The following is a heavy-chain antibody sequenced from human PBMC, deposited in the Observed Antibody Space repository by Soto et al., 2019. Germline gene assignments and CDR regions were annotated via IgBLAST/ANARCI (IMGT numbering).Heavy chain of an antibody. V-gene: IGHV2-5*02. CDR1: GFSLSTSGVG. CDR3: AHRRIGVSQWNYGDFDY. D-gene: IGHD1-7*01. J-gene: IGHJ4*02. Sequence: SGPTLVNPTQNLTLTCTFSGFSLSTSGVGVGWIRQPPGKALEGLVIIYWDDDKRYSPSLRGRLTITKDTSKNQVVLTMTNVDPEDTATYFCAHRRIGVSQWNYGDFDYWGQGILVTVSS. CDR2: IYWDDDK.